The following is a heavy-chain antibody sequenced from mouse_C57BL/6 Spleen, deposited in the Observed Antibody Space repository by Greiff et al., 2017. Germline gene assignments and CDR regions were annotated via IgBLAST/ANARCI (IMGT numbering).Heavy chain of an antibody. Sequence: EVQLQQSGAELVKPGASVKLSCTASGFNIKDYYMHWVKQRTEQGLEWIGWIDPEDGETTYAPQFQGKATITADTSSNTAYLQLSSLTSEDTAVYYCASLLGAMDYWGQGTSVTVSS. CDR2: IDPEDGET. V-gene: IGHV14-2*01. D-gene: IGHD2-10*01. J-gene: IGHJ4*01. CDR3: ASLLGAMDY. CDR1: GFNIKDYY.